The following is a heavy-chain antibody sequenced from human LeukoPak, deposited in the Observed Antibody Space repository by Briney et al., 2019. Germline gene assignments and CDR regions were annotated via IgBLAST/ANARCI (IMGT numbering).Heavy chain of an antibody. V-gene: IGHV3-21*01. D-gene: IGHD2-8*01. CDR1: GFTFSSYT. CDR2: ISSSRSSI. J-gene: IGHJ4*02. CDR3: AKDLSTWCMLCADY. Sequence: GGSLRLSCAASGFTFSSYTMNWVRQAPGKGLEWVSSISSSRSSIYYADSMKGRFTISRDNAKNSLYLQMNSLRAEDTAVYYCAKDLSTWCMLCADYWGQGTLVTVSS.